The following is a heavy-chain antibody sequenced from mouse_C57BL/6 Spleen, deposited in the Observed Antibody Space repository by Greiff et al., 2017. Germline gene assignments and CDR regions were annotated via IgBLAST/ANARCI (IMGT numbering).Heavy chain of an antibody. V-gene: IGHV1-69*01. J-gene: IGHJ2*01. CDR3: ARTRGAQAGDY. CDR2: IDPSDSYT. Sequence: QVQLQQPGAELVMPGASVKLSCKASGYTFTSYWMHWVKQRPGQGLEWIGEIDPSDSYTNYNQKFKGKSTLTVDKSSSTAYMQLSSLTSEDSAVYYCARTRGAQAGDYWGQGTTLTVSS. D-gene: IGHD3-2*02. CDR1: GYTFTSYW.